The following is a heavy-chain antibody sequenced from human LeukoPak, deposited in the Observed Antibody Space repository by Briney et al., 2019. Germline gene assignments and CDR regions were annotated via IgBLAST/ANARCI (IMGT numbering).Heavy chain of an antibody. CDR2: IKQDGSEK. D-gene: IGHD1-7*01. J-gene: IGHJ4*02. V-gene: IGHV3-7*01. Sequence: QPGGSLRLSCAASGFTFTDYWMTWVRQVPGKGLEWVANIKQDGSEKYYVDSVKGRFTISRDNAKNSLYLQMNSLRAEDTAVYYCARDVELFWGQGTLVTVSS. CDR1: GFTFTDYW. CDR3: ARDVELF.